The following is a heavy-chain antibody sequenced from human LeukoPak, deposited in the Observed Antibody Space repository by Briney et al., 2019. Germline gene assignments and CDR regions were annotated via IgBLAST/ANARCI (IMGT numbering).Heavy chain of an antibody. CDR2: INSDGSST. Sequence: GGSLRLSCAASGFTFSSYWMHWVRQAPGKGLVWVSRINSDGSSTSYADSVKGRFTVSRDNAKNTLYLKMNSLRAEDTAVYYCARVPKWELLDAFDIWGQGTMVTVSS. CDR3: ARVPKWELLDAFDI. V-gene: IGHV3-74*01. CDR1: GFTFSSYW. J-gene: IGHJ3*02. D-gene: IGHD1-26*01.